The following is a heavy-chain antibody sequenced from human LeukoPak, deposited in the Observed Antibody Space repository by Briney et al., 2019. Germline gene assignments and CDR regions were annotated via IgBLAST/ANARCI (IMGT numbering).Heavy chain of an antibody. CDR2: IDPSDSYT. CDR1: GYSFKSYW. D-gene: IGHD6-19*01. Sequence: GESLKICCKGSGYSFKSYWINRVRQMPGKGLEWMGRIDPSDSYTNYSPSFQGHVTISADKSISTAYLQWSSLKASDTAMYYCARQVAGLNWFDPWGQGTLVTVSS. CDR3: ARQVAGLNWFDP. J-gene: IGHJ5*02. V-gene: IGHV5-10-1*01.